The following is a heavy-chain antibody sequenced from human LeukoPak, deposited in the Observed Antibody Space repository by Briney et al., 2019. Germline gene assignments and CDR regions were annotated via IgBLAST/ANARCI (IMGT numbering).Heavy chain of an antibody. Sequence: ASVKVSCKASGYTFTGYNMHWVRHAPGQGLEWMGWINPNSGGTNYTQKFQGRVTMTRDTSISTAYMELSRLRSDDTAVFYCTLGYCSGSSCFEKGFWFDPWGQGTLVTVSS. D-gene: IGHD2-15*01. V-gene: IGHV1-2*02. CDR1: GYTFTGYN. CDR2: INPNSGGT. J-gene: IGHJ5*02. CDR3: TLGYCSGSSCFEKGFWFDP.